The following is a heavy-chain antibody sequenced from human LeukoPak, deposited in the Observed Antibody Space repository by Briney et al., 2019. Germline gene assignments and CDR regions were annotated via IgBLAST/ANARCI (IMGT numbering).Heavy chain of an antibody. CDR1: GFTFSDYE. Sequence: GGSLRLSCVASGFTFSDYEMNWFRQAPGKGLEGTSYIGNSGTKTFYADSVKGRFTVSRDNAKNSLYLQMNSLRVDDTAVYYCARGPRDPTGYCSRGTCSPTYEVWGQGTLVSVSS. D-gene: IGHD2-15*01. V-gene: IGHV3-48*03. CDR3: ARGPRDPTGYCSRGTCSPTYEV. CDR2: IGNSGTKT. J-gene: IGHJ4*02.